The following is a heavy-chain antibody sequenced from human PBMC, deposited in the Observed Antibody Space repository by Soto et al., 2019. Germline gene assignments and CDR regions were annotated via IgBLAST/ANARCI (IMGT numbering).Heavy chain of an antibody. Sequence: QVQLVQSGAEVKKPGASVKVSCKASGYTFTGYYMHWVRQAPGQGLEWMGWINPNTGGTNYAQKFQGRVTMTRDTYISTAYIELSRLISDETAVYYGASHIPFSQLSRGSCYYGMDVWGQGTTVTVSS. CDR2: INPNTGGT. J-gene: IGHJ6*02. CDR1: GYTFTGYY. V-gene: IGHV1-2*02. D-gene: IGHD5-18*01. CDR3: ASHIPFSQLSRGSCYYGMDV.